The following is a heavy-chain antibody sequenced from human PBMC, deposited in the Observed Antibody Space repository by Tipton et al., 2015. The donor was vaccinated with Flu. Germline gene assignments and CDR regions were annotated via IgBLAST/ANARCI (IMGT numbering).Heavy chain of an antibody. CDR3: AKGRLWFAET. Sequence: SLRLSCAASGLNFENSVLHWVRQRPGKGLEWVSSLSWNSGNFAYADSVKGRFTISRDNAKSFGYLQMNSLRPEDTAVYFCAKGRLWFAETWGHRTLVTVSS. V-gene: IGHV3-9*01. CDR1: GLNFENSV. CDR2: LSWNSGNF. D-gene: IGHD3-10*01. J-gene: IGHJ4*01.